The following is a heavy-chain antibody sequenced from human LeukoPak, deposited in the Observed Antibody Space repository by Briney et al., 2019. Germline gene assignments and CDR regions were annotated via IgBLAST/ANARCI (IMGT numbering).Heavy chain of an antibody. V-gene: IGHV4-59*01. CDR1: GGSITRYY. CDR3: ARTAYDSSGNFFDY. J-gene: IGHJ4*02. Sequence: SENLSLTCTVSGGSITRYYWSWIRQPPGKGLEWIGYIYYTGGTKYNPSLESRLTISVDTSKSQFSLRLSSVTAADTAVYFCARTAYDSSGNFFDYWGQGILVTVSS. D-gene: IGHD3-22*01. CDR2: IYYTGGT.